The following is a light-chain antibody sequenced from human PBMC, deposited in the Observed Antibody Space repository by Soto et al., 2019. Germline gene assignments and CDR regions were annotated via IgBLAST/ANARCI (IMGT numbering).Light chain of an antibody. CDR2: NNN. J-gene: IGLJ1*01. CDR1: SSNIGSTT. Sequence: QSVLTQPPSASGTPGQRVTISCSGSSSNIGSTTVNWYQQLPGAAPKLLISNNNRRPSGVPDRFSGSKSGTSASLAICGLQSEDEADYYCAAWDDSLNGYVFGIGTKVTVL. V-gene: IGLV1-44*01. CDR3: AAWDDSLNGYV.